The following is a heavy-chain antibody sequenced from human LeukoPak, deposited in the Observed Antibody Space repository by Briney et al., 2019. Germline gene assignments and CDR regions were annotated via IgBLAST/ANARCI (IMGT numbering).Heavy chain of an antibody. Sequence: PGGSLRLSCAASGFTVSSNYKSWVRQAPGKGLEWVSVIYSGGSTYYADSVKGRFTISRDNSKNTLYLQMNSLRAEDTAVYYCAREPSSGTATGFDYWGQGTLVTVSS. CDR2: IYSGGST. V-gene: IGHV3-53*01. CDR3: AREPSSGTATGFDY. J-gene: IGHJ4*02. D-gene: IGHD6-19*01. CDR1: GFTVSSNY.